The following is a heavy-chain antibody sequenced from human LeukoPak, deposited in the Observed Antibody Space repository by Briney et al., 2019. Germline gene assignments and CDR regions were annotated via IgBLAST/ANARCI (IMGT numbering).Heavy chain of an antibody. J-gene: IGHJ4*02. CDR2: ISRNGVST. CDR1: GVTFSSCA. D-gene: IGHD2-2*01. V-gene: IGHV3-23*01. CDR3: AKDSRYCSSDSCYSDY. Sequence: GGSLRLSCAASGVTFSSCAMSWVRQAPGKGLEWVSTISRNGVSTYYADSVKGRFTISRDNSKNTLFLQMNSLRAEDTAVYYCAKDSRYCSSDSCYSDYWGQGTLVTVSS.